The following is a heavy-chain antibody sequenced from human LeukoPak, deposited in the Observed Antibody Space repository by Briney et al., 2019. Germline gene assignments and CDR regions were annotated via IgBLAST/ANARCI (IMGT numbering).Heavy chain of an antibody. CDR2: IYYSGST. V-gene: IGHV4-61*01. CDR1: GYSISSGYY. J-gene: IGHJ5*02. D-gene: IGHD3-9*01. CDR3: ARLTGYSSESWFDP. Sequence: TSETLSLTCTVSGYSISSGYYWGWIRQPPGKGLEWIGYIYYSGSTNYNPSLKSRVTISVDTSKNQFSLKLSSVTAADTAVYYCARLTGYSSESWFDPWGQGTLVTVSS.